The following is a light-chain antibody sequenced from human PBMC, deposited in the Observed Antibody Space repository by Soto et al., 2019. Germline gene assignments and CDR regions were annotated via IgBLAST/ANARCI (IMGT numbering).Light chain of an antibody. CDR3: QHYNNWPPT. CDR2: YAS. CDR1: ESVRRN. V-gene: IGKV3-15*01. J-gene: IGKJ3*01. Sequence: EMVMTQSPATLSVSPGERVTLSCRASESVRRNLAWYQQKPGQGPSLLIYYASTRATGVPDRFTGSGSGTEFTLTISSLQSEDSGVYHCQHYNNWPPTFGPGTKVEIK.